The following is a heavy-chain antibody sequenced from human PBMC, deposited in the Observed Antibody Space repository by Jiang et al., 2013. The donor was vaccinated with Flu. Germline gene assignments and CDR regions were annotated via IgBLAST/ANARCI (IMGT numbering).Heavy chain of an antibody. V-gene: IGHV5-51*03. D-gene: IGHD1-26*01. CDR2: IYPGDSNT. J-gene: IGHJ5*02. CDR3: ARYSGTSLVQNWFDP. CDR1: GYIFTNHW. Sequence: GAEVKKPGESLKISCKGSGYIFTNHWIGWARQMPGKGLEWIGIIYPGDSNTEYSPSFQGQVTMSADMSLSTAYLQWSSLKASDTAVYYCARYSGTSLVQNWFDPWGQGTLVTVSS.